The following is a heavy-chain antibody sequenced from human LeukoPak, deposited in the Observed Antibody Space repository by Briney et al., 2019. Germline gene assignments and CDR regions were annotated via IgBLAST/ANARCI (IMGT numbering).Heavy chain of an antibody. Sequence: ASVKVSCKASGYTFTSYGISWVRQAPGQGLEWMGWISTYNGNTHYAQRLQGRVTMTTDTSTSTAYMELRSLRSDDTAVYYCARGGDYVWGSPYGMDVWGQGTTVTVSS. V-gene: IGHV1-18*01. J-gene: IGHJ6*02. D-gene: IGHD3-16*01. CDR2: ISTYNGNT. CDR3: ARGGDYVWGSPYGMDV. CDR1: GYTFTSYG.